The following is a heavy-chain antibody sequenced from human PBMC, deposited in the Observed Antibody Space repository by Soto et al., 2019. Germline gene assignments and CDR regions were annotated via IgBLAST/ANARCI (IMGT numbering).Heavy chain of an antibody. CDR2: INHSGST. CDR1: GGSFSGYY. V-gene: IGHV4-34*01. CDR3: ASGLSTPTYCGGDCYSAPDY. J-gene: IGHJ4*02. D-gene: IGHD2-21*02. Sequence: SETLSLTCAVYGGSFSGYYWSWIRQPPGKGLEWIGEINHSGSTNYNPPLKSRVTISVDTSKNQFSLKLSSVTAADTAVYYCASGLSTPTYCGGDCYSAPDYWGQGTLVTVSS.